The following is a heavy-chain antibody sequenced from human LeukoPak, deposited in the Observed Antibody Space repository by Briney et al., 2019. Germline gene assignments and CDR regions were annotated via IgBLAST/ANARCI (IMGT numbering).Heavy chain of an antibody. CDR3: ANPEGYYYDSSGYHTPVVDY. J-gene: IGHJ4*02. CDR2: ISGSGGST. D-gene: IGHD3-22*01. Sequence: GGSLRLSCAASGFTFSSYAMSWVRQAPGKGLEWVSAISGSGGSTYYADSVKGRFTISRDNSKNALYLQMNSLRAEDTAVYYCANPEGYYYDSSGYHTPVVDYWGQGTLVTVSS. V-gene: IGHV3-23*01. CDR1: GFTFSSYA.